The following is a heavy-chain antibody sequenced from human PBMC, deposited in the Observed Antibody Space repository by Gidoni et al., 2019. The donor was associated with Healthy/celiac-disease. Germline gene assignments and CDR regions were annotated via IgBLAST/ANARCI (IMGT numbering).Heavy chain of an antibody. V-gene: IGHV3-64*01. J-gene: IGHJ3*02. CDR1: GLSFSSYA. CDR3: AMEWEHDAFDI. CDR2: ISSDECST. D-gene: IGHD1-26*01. Sequence: VQLVEFGGGLVQTGGSLRLHGAASGLSFSSYAMHWVRRAPGKGLECVSAISSDECSTYYANSVKGRFTISRDNSKNTLYLQMGSLRAEDMAVYDCAMEWEHDAFDIWGQGTMVTVSS.